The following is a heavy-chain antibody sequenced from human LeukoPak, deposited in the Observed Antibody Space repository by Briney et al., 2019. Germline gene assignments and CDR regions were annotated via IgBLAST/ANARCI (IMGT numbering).Heavy chain of an antibody. Sequence: GGSLRFSCQAPGFTFSSYAMSWFRRAPGKGLEWVSAISGSGGSTYYADSVKGRFTISRDNSKNTLYLQMNSLRAEDTAVYYCAKDFKLWSIYFDYWGQGTLVTVSS. CDR1: GFTFSSYA. J-gene: IGHJ4*02. CDR3: AKDFKLWSIYFDY. CDR2: ISGSGGST. V-gene: IGHV3-23*01. D-gene: IGHD5-18*01.